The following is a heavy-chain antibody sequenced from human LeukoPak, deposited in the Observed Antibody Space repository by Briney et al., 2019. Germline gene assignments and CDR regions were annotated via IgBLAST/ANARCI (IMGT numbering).Heavy chain of an antibody. Sequence: GGSLRLSCAASGFTLSSFSMHWVRQSPGKGLEWVSYISSSGSTIYYADSVKGRFTISRDNAKNSLYLQMNSLTAADTAVYYCARAFHPPDFAFGRAPYYFDLWGQGTLVTVSS. D-gene: IGHD3-16*01. CDR3: ARAFHPPDFAFGRAPYYFDL. CDR1: GFTLSSFS. V-gene: IGHV3-48*04. J-gene: IGHJ4*01. CDR2: ISSSGSTI.